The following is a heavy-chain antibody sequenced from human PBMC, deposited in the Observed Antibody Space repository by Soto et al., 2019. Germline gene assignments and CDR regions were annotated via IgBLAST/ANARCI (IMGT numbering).Heavy chain of an antibody. D-gene: IGHD4-17*01. CDR2: IYPGDSDT. CDR3: ARAADYGDYYYYYGMDV. Sequence: GESLKISCKGSGYSFTSYWIGWVRQMPGKGLEWMGIIYPGDSDTRYSPSFQGQVTISADKSISTAYLQWSSLKASDTAMDYCARAADYGDYYYYYGMDVWGQGTTVTVSS. V-gene: IGHV5-51*01. J-gene: IGHJ6*02. CDR1: GYSFTSYW.